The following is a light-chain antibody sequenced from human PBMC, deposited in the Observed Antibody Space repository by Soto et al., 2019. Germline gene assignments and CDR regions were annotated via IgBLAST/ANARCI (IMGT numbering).Light chain of an antibody. CDR2: DAS. CDR3: QQRTNWPTST. V-gene: IGKV3-11*01. J-gene: IGKJ5*01. CDR1: QNVRSY. Sequence: EIVLTQSPATLSLSPGERATLSCRASQNVRSYLAWYQQKPGQAPRHLIHDASSRATGIPDRFSGSGSGTDFTLTISSLEPEDSAVYYCQQRTNWPTSTFGQGTRLEIK.